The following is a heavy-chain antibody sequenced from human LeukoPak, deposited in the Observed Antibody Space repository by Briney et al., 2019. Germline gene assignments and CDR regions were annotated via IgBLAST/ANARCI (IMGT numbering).Heavy chain of an antibody. J-gene: IGHJ4*02. V-gene: IGHV1-69*06. D-gene: IGHD2-2*01. Sequence: SVKVSCKASGGTFSSYAISWVRQAPGQGLEWMGGIIPIFGTANYAQKFQGRVTITADKSTSTAYMELSSLRSEDTAVYYCTNKGSSTSNFDYWGQGTLVTVSS. CDR2: IIPIFGTA. CDR3: TNKGSSTSNFDY. CDR1: GGTFSSYA.